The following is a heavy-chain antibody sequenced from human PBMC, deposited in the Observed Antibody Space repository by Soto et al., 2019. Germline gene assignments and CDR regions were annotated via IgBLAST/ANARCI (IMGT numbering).Heavy chain of an antibody. D-gene: IGHD6-13*01. V-gene: IGHV5-10-1*01. J-gene: IGHJ6*02. CDR2: IDPSDSYT. CDR3: ASRGGSSWYAYDYYGMDV. CDR1: GYSFTSYW. Sequence: GESLKISCKGSGYSFTSYWISGVRQMPGEGLEWMGRIDPSDSYTNYSPSFQGHVTISADKSITTAYLQWSSLKASDTAMYYCASRGGSSWYAYDYYGMDVWGQGTTVTVSS.